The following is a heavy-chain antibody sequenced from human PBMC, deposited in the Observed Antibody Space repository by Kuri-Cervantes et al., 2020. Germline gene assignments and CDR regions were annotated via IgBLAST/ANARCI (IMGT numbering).Heavy chain of an antibody. V-gene: IGHV3-30-3*01. Sequence: GGSLRLSCAASGFPFSTHAIHWVRQAPGKGLEWVTAILYEGSEKYYADSVKGRFTISRDNSKSTFYLQMNTLRPDDMAVYYCAAGGFMYQGLDYWGQGSLVTVSS. CDR1: GFPFSTHA. CDR3: AAGGFMYQGLDY. D-gene: IGHD3-16*01. CDR2: ILYEGSEK. J-gene: IGHJ4*02.